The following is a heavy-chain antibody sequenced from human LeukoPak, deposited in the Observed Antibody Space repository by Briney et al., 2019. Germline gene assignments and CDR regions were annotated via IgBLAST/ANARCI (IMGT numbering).Heavy chain of an antibody. CDR2: ISYDGSNK. D-gene: IGHD3-22*01. Sequence: PGGSLRLSCAASGFTFSSYAMHWVRQAPGKGLEWVAVISYDGSNKYYADSVKGRFTISRDNSKNTLYLQMNSLRAEDTAVYYCARDLPFIVVVGNDAFDIWDQGTMVTVSS. CDR1: GFTFSSYA. V-gene: IGHV3-30*04. CDR3: ARDLPFIVVVGNDAFDI. J-gene: IGHJ3*02.